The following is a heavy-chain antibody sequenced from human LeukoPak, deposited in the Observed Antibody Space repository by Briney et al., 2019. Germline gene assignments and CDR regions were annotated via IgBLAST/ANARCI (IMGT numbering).Heavy chain of an antibody. D-gene: IGHD2-21*02. V-gene: IGHV3-64*01. J-gene: IGHJ4*02. CDR1: GFTFSSYG. Sequence: GGSLRLSCAASGFTFSSYGMHWVRQAPGKGLEYVSAISSNGGSTYYANSVKGRFTISRDNSKNTLYLQMGSLRAEDMAVYYCARVRDIVVVTAALDYWGQGTLVTVSS. CDR2: ISSNGGST. CDR3: ARVRDIVVVTAALDY.